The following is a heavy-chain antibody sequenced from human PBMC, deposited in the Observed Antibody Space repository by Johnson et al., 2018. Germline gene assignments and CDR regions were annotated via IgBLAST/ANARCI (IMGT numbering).Heavy chain of an antibody. CDR3: ARGYGVNLPFCAFDI. Sequence: QVQLQESGSGLVKPSQTLSLTCAVSGGSISSGGYSWSWIRQPPGKGLEWIGYIYHSGSTYYNPSLKSLVTISVDRSKNQFSLKLSSVTAADTDVYYCARGYGVNLPFCAFDIWGQGTRVTVSS. CDR1: GGSISSGGYS. D-gene: IGHD5-12*01. CDR2: IYHSGST. V-gene: IGHV4-30-2*01. J-gene: IGHJ3*02.